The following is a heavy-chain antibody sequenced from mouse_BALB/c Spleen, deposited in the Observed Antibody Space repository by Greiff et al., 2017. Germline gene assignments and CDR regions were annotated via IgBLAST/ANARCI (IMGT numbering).Heavy chain of an antibody. CDR2: ISYSGST. Sequence: VQLQQSGPGLVKPSQSLSLTCTVTGYSITSDYAWNWIRQFPGNKLEWMGYISYSGSTSYNPSLKSRISITRDTSKNQFFLQLNSVTTEDTATYYCARALLRYPAWFAYWGQGTLVTVSA. V-gene: IGHV3-2*02. D-gene: IGHD1-1*01. CDR1: GYSITSDYA. J-gene: IGHJ3*01. CDR3: ARALLRYPAWFAY.